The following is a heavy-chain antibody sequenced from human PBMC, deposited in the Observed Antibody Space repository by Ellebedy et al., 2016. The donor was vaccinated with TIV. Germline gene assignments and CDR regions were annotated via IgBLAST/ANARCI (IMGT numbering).Heavy chain of an antibody. CDR3: ARLKYYYDSSGYSGRAFDI. D-gene: IGHD3-22*01. J-gene: IGHJ3*02. CDR2: IGTAGDT. Sequence: GGSLKISCAASGFTFSSYDMHWVRQATGKGLEWVSAIGTAGDTYYPGSVKGRFTISRENAKNSLYLQMNSLRAGDTAVYYCARLKYYYDSSGYSGRAFDIWGQGTMVTVSS. CDR1: GFTFSSYD. V-gene: IGHV3-13*01.